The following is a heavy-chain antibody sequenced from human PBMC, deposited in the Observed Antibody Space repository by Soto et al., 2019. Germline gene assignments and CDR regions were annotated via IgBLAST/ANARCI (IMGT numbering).Heavy chain of an antibody. D-gene: IGHD3-16*01. Sequence: VQLVESGGGLVQPGGSLRLSCAASGFKFDDYAMHWVRQAPGKGLEWVSGISWKSGDINYADSVKGRFTISRDNAKNSLFLQMNNLSADDTALYYCVIEKVPTFLHAFDIWGQGTMVTVSS. J-gene: IGHJ3*02. CDR3: VIEKVPTFLHAFDI. V-gene: IGHV3-9*01. CDR2: ISWKSGDI. CDR1: GFKFDDYA.